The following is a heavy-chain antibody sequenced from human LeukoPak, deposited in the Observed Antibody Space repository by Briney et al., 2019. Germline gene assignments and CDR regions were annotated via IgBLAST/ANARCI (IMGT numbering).Heavy chain of an antibody. CDR1: GGSISSYY. J-gene: IGHJ4*02. CDR3: ARDRSGGYNFDY. Sequence: ETLSLTCTVSGGSISSYYWSWIRQPPGKGLEWIGYIYYSGSTNYNPSLKSRVTISVGTSKNQFSLKLSSVTAADTAVYYCARDRSGGYNFDYWGQGTLVTVSS. V-gene: IGHV4-59*01. CDR2: IYYSGST. D-gene: IGHD5-12*01.